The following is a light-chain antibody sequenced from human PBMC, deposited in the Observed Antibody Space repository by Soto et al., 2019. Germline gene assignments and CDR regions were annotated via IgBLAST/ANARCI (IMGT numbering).Light chain of an antibody. V-gene: IGLV2-14*03. Sequence: QSALTQPASVSGSPGQSITISCTGTSSDVGGYNYVSWHQQHPGKAPKLMIYDVRNRPSGVSNRFSGSKSGNTASLTISGLQAEDEADYYCSSYTSSSTYVFGTGSRSPS. CDR3: SSYTSSSTYV. CDR2: DVR. J-gene: IGLJ1*01. CDR1: SSDVGGYNY.